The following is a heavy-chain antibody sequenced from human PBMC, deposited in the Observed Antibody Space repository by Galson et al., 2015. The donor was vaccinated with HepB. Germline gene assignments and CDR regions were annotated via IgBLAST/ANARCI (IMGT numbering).Heavy chain of an antibody. CDR3: AKAYDYGDLWVLDY. CDR2: IRYDGSYK. V-gene: IGHV3-30*02. CDR1: GFTFSSYG. Sequence: SLRLSCAASGFTFSSYGMHWVRQAPGKGLEWVAFIRYDGSYKSYADSVKGRFTISRDNSKNTVFLQMNSLRAEDTAVYYCAKAYDYGDLWVLDYWGQGTLVTVSS. D-gene: IGHD4-17*01. J-gene: IGHJ4*02.